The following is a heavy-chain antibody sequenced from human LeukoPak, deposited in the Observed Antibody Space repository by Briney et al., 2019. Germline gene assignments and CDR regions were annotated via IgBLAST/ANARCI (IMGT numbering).Heavy chain of an antibody. J-gene: IGHJ4*02. CDR1: GYSFTSYW. V-gene: IGHV5-51*01. CDR3: ARLIPPGTYYDSSGYSYYFDY. CDR2: IYPGDSDT. D-gene: IGHD3-22*01. Sequence: LGESLKISCKGSGYSFTSYWIGWVRQMPGKGLEWTGIIYPGDSDTRYSPSFQGQVTISADKSISTAYLQWSSLKASDTAMYYCARLIPPGTYYDSSGYSYYFDYWGQGTLVTVSS.